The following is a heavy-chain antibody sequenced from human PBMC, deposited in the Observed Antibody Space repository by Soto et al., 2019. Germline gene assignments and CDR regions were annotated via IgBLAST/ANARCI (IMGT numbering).Heavy chain of an antibody. CDR1: GFTFSSYA. CDR3: ASGGSSLNFDS. V-gene: IGHV3-30-3*01. Sequence: GGSLRLSCAASGFTFSSYAMHWVRQAPGKGLEWVAVISYDGSNKYYADSVKGRFTISRDNSKNTLYLQMNSLRAEDTAVYYCASGGSSLNFDSWGQGTLVTVSS. D-gene: IGHD6-6*01. CDR2: ISYDGSNK. J-gene: IGHJ4*02.